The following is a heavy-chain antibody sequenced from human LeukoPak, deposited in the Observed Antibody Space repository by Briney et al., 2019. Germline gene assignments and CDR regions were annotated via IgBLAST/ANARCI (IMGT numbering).Heavy chain of an antibody. J-gene: IGHJ4*02. CDR2: INNSGST. CDR3: ARASHWNQLHYFDY. Sequence: SETLSLTCAVYGGSFSGYYWNWIRQPPGKGLEWIGEINNSGSTNYNPSLKSRVTISLDKSKNHFSLNLSSVTAADSAMYYCARASHWNQLHYFDYWGQGTLVTVSS. CDR1: GGSFSGYY. V-gene: IGHV4-34*01. D-gene: IGHD1-1*01.